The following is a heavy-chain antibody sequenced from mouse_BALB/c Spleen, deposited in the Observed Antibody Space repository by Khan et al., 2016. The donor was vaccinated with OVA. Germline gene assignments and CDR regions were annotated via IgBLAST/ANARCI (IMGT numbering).Heavy chain of an antibody. CDR3: ARTARIKY. Sequence: EVQLQESGPGLVKPSQSLSLTCTVTGYSITSGYGWNWIRQFPGNKLEWMGYISNSGSTNYNPSLKSRTSITRDTSKNQFFLQSNSVTTEDTATXCSARTARIKYWGQGTTLTVSS. D-gene: IGHD1-2*01. CDR1: GYSITSGYG. CDR2: ISNSGST. V-gene: IGHV3-2*02. J-gene: IGHJ2*01.